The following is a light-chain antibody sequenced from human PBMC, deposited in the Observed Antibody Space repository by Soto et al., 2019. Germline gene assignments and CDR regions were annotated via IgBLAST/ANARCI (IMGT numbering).Light chain of an antibody. CDR3: TSWTTSTTMK. J-gene: IGLJ2*01. CDR2: DVN. CDR1: SSDVGAYNY. Sequence: QSVLTQPASVSGSPGQSITISCTGTSSDVGAYNYVSWYQQHPGKAPKLMIYDVNIRPSGVSNRFSGSKSGNTASLTISGLQAEDEAYYYCTSWTTSTTMKFGGGTKLTVL. V-gene: IGLV2-14*01.